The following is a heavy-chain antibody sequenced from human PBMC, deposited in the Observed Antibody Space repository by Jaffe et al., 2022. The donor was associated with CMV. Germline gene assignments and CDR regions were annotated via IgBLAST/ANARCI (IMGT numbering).Heavy chain of an antibody. Sequence: QLQLQESGPGLVKPSETLSLTCTVSGGSISSSSYYWGWIRQPPGKGLEWIGSIYYSGSTYYNPSLKSRVTISVDTSKNQFSLKLSSVTAADTAVYYCARPYYDSSGYNPYFDYWGQGTLVTVSS. CDR2: IYYSGST. V-gene: IGHV4-39*01. CDR3: ARPYYDSSGYNPYFDY. J-gene: IGHJ4*02. CDR1: GGSISSSSYY. D-gene: IGHD3-22*01.